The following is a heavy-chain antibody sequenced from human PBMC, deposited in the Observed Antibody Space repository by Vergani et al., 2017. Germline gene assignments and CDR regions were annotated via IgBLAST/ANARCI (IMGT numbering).Heavy chain of an antibody. Sequence: VQLVPSGSELKEPGASVKISCKSSGYTFINHGLSWLRQAPGRGLEWMGWINSISGHPTSALGLTGHCVFSWDTSVDTAYLQISGLKAEDTAVYYCARVRLQAAGTSPLYYFDYWGQGTRVTGSS. J-gene: IGHJ4*01. CDR1: GYTFINHG. D-gene: IGHD3-10*01. V-gene: IGHV7-4-1*02. CDR3: ARVRLQAAGTSPLYYFDY. CDR2: INSISGHP.